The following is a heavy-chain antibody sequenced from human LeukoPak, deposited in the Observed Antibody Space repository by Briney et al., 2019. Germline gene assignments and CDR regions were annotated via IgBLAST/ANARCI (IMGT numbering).Heavy chain of an antibody. CDR3: ARASTAMVKVPGPGYFDY. D-gene: IGHD5-18*01. J-gene: IGHJ4*02. V-gene: IGHV1-69*06. Sequence: AASVKVSCKASGGTFSSYAISWVRQAPGQGLEWMGGIIPIFGTANYAQKFQGRVTITADKSTSTAYMELSSLRSEDTAVYYCARASTAMVKVPGPGYFDYWGQGTLVTVSS. CDR2: IIPIFGTA. CDR1: GGTFSSYA.